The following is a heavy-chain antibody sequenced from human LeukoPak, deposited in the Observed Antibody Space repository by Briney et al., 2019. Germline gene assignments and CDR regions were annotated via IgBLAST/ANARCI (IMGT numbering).Heavy chain of an antibody. Sequence: GGSLRLSCAASGFTFDDYAMHWVRQAPGKGLEWVSGTSWNSGDIAYADSVRGRFTISRDNAKTSLYLQMTSLRAEDTALYYCTREKTYQLLYTPLDYWGQGTLVTVSS. CDR1: GFTFDDYA. CDR3: TREKTYQLLYTPLDY. D-gene: IGHD2-2*02. J-gene: IGHJ4*02. CDR2: TSWNSGDI. V-gene: IGHV3-9*01.